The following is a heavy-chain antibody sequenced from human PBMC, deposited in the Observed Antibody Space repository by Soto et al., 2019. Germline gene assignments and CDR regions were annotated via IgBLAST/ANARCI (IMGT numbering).Heavy chain of an antibody. V-gene: IGHV4-34*01. D-gene: IGHD3-16*02. CDR2: INHSGST. CDR3: ARVHLGELSSEDNFDY. CDR1: GGSFSGYY. Sequence: SETLSLTCAVYGGSFSGYYWSWIRQPPGKGLEWIGEINHSGSTNYNPSLKSRVTISVDTSKNQFSLKLSSVTAADTAVYYCARVHLGELSSEDNFDYWGQGTLVTVSS. J-gene: IGHJ4*02.